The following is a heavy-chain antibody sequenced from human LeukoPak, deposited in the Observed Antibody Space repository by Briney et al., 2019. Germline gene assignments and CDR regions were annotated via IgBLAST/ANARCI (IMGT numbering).Heavy chain of an antibody. CDR1: GFTFSSYA. V-gene: IGHV3-30-3*01. J-gene: IGHJ5*02. CDR2: ISYDGSNK. CDR3: ARNGIYQLHWVWFDP. D-gene: IGHD2-2*01. Sequence: GGSLRLSCAASGFTFSSYAMHWVRQAPGKGLEWVAVISYDGSNKYYADSVKGRFTISRDNSKNTLYLQMNSLRAEDTAVYYCARNGIYQLHWVWFDPGGQGTLVTVSS.